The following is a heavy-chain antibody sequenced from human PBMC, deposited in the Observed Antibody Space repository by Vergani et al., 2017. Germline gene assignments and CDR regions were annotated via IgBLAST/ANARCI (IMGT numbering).Heavy chain of an antibody. Sequence: QLQLQESGPGLVKPSETLSLTCTVSGGSISSSSYYWGWIRQPPGKGLEWIGSIYYSGSTYYNPSLKSRVTISVDTSKNQLSLKLSSVTAADTAVYYCASLPYYDFWSGYYGPAFDYWGQGTLVTVSS. V-gene: IGHV4-39*01. CDR2: IYYSGST. CDR3: ASLPYYDFWSGYYGPAFDY. J-gene: IGHJ4*02. D-gene: IGHD3-3*01. CDR1: GGSISSSSYY.